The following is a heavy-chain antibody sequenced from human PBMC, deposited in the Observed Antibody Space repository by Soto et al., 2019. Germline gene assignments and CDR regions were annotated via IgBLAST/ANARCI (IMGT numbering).Heavy chain of an antibody. Sequence: PSETLSLTCAVYGGSFSGYYWSWIRQPPGKGLEWIGEINHSGSTNYNPSLKSRVTISVDTSKNQFSLKLSSVTAADTAVYYCAGEMVRGAYYYYYYGMDVWGQGTTVTVSS. D-gene: IGHD3-10*01. CDR2: INHSGST. J-gene: IGHJ6*02. CDR1: GGSFSGYY. V-gene: IGHV4-34*01. CDR3: AGEMVRGAYYYYYYGMDV.